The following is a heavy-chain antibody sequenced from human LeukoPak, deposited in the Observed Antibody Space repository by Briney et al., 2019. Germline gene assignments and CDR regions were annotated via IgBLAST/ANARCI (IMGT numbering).Heavy chain of an antibody. CDR3: ASPNMVRGVITRDY. V-gene: IGHV3-21*01. J-gene: IGHJ4*02. CDR1: GFTFSSYS. D-gene: IGHD3-10*01. CDR2: ISSSSYI. Sequence: GGSLRLSCAASGFTFSSYSMNWARQAPGKGLEWVSSISSSSYIYYADSVKGRFTISRDNAKNSLYLQMNSLRAEDTAVYYCASPNMVRGVITRDYWGQGTLVTVSS.